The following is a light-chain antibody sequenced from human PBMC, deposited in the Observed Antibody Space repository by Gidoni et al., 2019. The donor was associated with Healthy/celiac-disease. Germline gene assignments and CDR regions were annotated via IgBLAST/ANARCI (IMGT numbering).Light chain of an antibody. V-gene: IGKV1-5*03. J-gene: IGKJ1*01. CDR1: QSISSW. Sequence: DIQMTQSPSTLSASVGDRVTITCRASQSISSWLAWYQQKPGKAPKLLIYKASSLESGVPSSFSGSVSGTEFTLTISSLQPDDFATYYCQQYNSPWTFGQGTKVEIK. CDR2: KAS. CDR3: QQYNSPWT.